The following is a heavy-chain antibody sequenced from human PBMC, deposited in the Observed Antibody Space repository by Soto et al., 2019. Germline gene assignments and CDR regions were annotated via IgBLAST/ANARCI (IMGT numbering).Heavy chain of an antibody. J-gene: IGHJ6*02. CDR3: ARGGWMLVEGSHYYHAMDA. CDR1: GYTFSNNA. D-gene: IGHD3-10*01. V-gene: IGHV1-3*01. CDR2: INGGNGET. Sequence: QVHLVQSGAEVKEPGASVRLSCRPSGYTFSNNAIQWVRQAPGQRFEWMGWINGGNGETRYSQKFQARVTPTRDTSARVVYIELTSLTSEDTAVYYCARGGWMLVEGSHYYHAMDAWGQATTVIVSS.